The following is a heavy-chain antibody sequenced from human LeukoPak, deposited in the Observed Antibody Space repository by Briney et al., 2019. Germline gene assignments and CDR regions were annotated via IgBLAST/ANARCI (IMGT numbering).Heavy chain of an antibody. CDR2: IKQDGSEK. CDR3: ARIEGQGVITIFGVVNYFDY. D-gene: IGHD3-3*01. CDR1: GFTFSSYW. Sequence: GGSLRLSCAASGFTFSSYWMSWVRQAPGKGLEWVANIKQDGSEKYYVDSVKGRFTISRDNAKNSLYLQMNSLRAEDMAVYYCARIEGQGVITIFGVVNYFDYWGQGTLVTVSS. V-gene: IGHV3-7*01. J-gene: IGHJ4*02.